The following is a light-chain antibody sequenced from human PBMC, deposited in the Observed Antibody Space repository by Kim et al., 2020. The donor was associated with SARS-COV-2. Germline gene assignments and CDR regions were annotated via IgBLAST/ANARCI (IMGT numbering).Light chain of an antibody. CDR2: DAS. Sequence: EIVLTQSPATLSLSPGERATLSCRASQSIFNYLAWYRQKPGQAPRLLIKDASNRATGIPDRFSDSGSGTDFTLTINTLEPEDFAVYYCQQRADWPLTFGGGTKVDIK. CDR3: QQRADWPLT. CDR1: QSIFNY. J-gene: IGKJ4*01. V-gene: IGKV3-11*01.